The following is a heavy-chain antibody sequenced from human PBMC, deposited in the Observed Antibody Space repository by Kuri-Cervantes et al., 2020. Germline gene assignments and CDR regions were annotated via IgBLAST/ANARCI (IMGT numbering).Heavy chain of an antibody. CDR1: GYSFTSYW. Sequence: GESLKISCKGSGYSFTSYWIGWVRQMPGKGLEWMGIIYPGDSDTRYSPSFQGQVTISADKSISTAYLQWSSLKASDTAMYYCARGREVVVAAAGEDWFDPWGQGTLVTVSS. J-gene: IGHJ5*02. CDR3: ARGREVVVAAAGEDWFDP. V-gene: IGHV5-51*01. D-gene: IGHD2-15*01. CDR2: IYPGDSDT.